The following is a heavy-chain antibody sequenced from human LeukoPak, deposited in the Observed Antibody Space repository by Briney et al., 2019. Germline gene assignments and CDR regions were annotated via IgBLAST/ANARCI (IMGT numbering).Heavy chain of an antibody. CDR2: IKSKTDSGTT. Sequence: GGSLRLSCAASGFTFSNAWMSWVRQAPGKGLEWVGRIKSKTDSGTTDYAAPVKGRFTISRDDSKNTLYLQMNSLKTEDTAVYYCTTDRRWEPFTPDYWGQGTLVTVSS. CDR3: TTDRRWEPFTPDY. V-gene: IGHV3-15*01. CDR1: GFTFSNAW. D-gene: IGHD1-26*01. J-gene: IGHJ4*02.